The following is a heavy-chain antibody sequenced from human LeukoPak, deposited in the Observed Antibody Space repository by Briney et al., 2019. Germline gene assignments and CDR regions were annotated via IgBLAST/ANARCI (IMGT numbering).Heavy chain of an antibody. CDR3: ATHSITKTRDTRNWFDP. CDR1: GGSISSYY. J-gene: IGHJ5*02. CDR2: IYYSGST. V-gene: IGHV4-59*08. D-gene: IGHD3-10*01. Sequence: PSETLSLTCTVSGGSISSYYWSWIRQPPGKGLEWIGYIYYSGSTNYNPSLKSRVTISVDTSKNQFSLKLSSVTAADTAVCYCATHSITKTRDTRNWFDPWGQGTLVTVSS.